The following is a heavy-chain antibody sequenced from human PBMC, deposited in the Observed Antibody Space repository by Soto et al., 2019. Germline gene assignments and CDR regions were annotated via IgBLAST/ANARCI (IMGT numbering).Heavy chain of an antibody. V-gene: IGHV1-2*02. Sequence: GASVKVSCKASGFSFTGYYIHWLRQAPGQGLEWMGWINPNSGGTNYAQKFQGRVTMTRDTSISTAYMELSRLRSDDTAVYYCARELITMVREINWFDPWGQGTLVTVSS. CDR3: ARELITMVREINWFDP. D-gene: IGHD3-10*01. J-gene: IGHJ5*02. CDR2: INPNSGGT. CDR1: GFSFTGYY.